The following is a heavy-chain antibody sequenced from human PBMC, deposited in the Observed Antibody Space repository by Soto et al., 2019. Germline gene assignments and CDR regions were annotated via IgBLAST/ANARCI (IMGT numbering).Heavy chain of an antibody. CDR2: IFYSGST. D-gene: IGHD3-10*01. J-gene: IGHJ4*02. CDR3: AREDYYGSGSYSVFDY. CDR1: GGSISSSSYY. Sequence: PSETLSLTCTVSGGSISSSSYYWGWIRQPPGKGLEWIGSIFYSGSTYYNPSLKSRVTISVDTSKNQFSLKLSSVTAADTAVYYCAREDYYGSGSYSVFDYWGQGTLVTVSS. V-gene: IGHV4-39*07.